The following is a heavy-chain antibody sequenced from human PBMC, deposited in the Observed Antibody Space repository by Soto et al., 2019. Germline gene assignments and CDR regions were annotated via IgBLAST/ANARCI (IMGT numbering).Heavy chain of an antibody. J-gene: IGHJ4*02. CDR3: ASAPQKYYYGSGSPIDY. V-gene: IGHV4-31*03. CDR2: IYYSGST. Sequence: ASETLSLTCTVSGGSISSGGYYWSWIRQHPGKGLEWIGYIYYSGSTYYNPSLKSRVTISVDTSKNQFSLKLSSVTAADTAVYYCASAPQKYYYGSGSPIDYWGQGTLVTVSS. CDR1: GGSISSGGYY. D-gene: IGHD3-10*01.